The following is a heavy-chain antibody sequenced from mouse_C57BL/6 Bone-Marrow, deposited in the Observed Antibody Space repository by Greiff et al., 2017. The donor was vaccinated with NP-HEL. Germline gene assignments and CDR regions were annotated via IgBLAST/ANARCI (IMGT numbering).Heavy chain of an antibody. CDR1: GYTFTSYT. D-gene: IGHD2-4*01. CDR3: TIYYDYDAWFAY. J-gene: IGHJ3*01. V-gene: IGHV1-4*01. Sequence: VKLQESGAELARPGASVKMSCKASGYTFTSYTMHWVKQRPGQGLEWIGYIHPSSGYTKYNQKFKDKATLTADKSSSTAYMQLSSLTSEDSAVYYCTIYYDYDAWFAYWGQGTLVTVSA. CDR2: IHPSSGYT.